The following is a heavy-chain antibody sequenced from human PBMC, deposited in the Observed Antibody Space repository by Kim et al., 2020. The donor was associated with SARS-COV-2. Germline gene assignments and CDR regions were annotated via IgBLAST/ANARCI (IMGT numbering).Heavy chain of an antibody. CDR2: IYGSGST. CDR1: GGSVSSNYY. J-gene: IGHJ6*02. Sequence: SETLSLTCAVSGGSVSSNYYWGWIRQPPGKGLEWIGGIYGSGSTYYSPSLKSRVTIYVDTSKNQFSLRLNSVTAADTAVYFCGRCCGDRRYHGLEVWG. V-gene: IGHV4-39*07. D-gene: IGHD2-2*01. CDR3: GRCCGDRRYHGLEV.